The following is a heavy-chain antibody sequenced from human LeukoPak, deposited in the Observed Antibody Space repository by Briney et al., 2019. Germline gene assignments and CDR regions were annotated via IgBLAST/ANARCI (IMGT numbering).Heavy chain of an antibody. CDR1: GGTFSSYA. CDR3: ARVPPNYDFWSGYSLDV. Sequence: SVKVSCKASGGTFSSYAISWVRQAPGQGLEWMGGIIPIFGTANYAQKFQGRVTITADESTSTAYMELSSLRSEDTAVYYCARVPPNYDFWSGYSLDVWGKGTTVTVSS. V-gene: IGHV1-69*13. CDR2: IIPIFGTA. D-gene: IGHD3-3*01. J-gene: IGHJ6*04.